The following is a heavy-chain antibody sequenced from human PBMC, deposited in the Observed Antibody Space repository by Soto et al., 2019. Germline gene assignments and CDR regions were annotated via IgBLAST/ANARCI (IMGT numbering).Heavy chain of an antibody. D-gene: IGHD2-15*01. V-gene: IGHV4-34*01. CDR3: ASLSPPDIVVVVAATPGNYYYGMDV. CDR1: GGSFSGYY. Sequence: KLSETLSLTCAVYGGSFSGYYWSWIRQPPGKGLEWIGEINHSGSTNYNPSLKSRVTISVDTSKNQFSLKLSSVTAADTAVYYCASLSPPDIVVVVAATPGNYYYGMDVWGQGTTVTVSS. J-gene: IGHJ6*02. CDR2: INHSGST.